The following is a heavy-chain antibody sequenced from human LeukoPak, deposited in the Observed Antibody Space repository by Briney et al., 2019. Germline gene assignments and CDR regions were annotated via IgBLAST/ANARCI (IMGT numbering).Heavy chain of an antibody. CDR2: ISGSGGST. Sequence: QTGGSLRLSCAASGFTFSSYAMSWVRQAPGKGLEWVSAISGSGGSTYYADSVKGRFTISRDNSKNTLYLQMNSLRAEDTAVYYCAKDYYGSGSYYNVLDYWGQGTLVTVSS. CDR3: AKDYYGSGSYYNVLDY. J-gene: IGHJ4*02. V-gene: IGHV3-23*01. CDR1: GFTFSSYA. D-gene: IGHD3-10*01.